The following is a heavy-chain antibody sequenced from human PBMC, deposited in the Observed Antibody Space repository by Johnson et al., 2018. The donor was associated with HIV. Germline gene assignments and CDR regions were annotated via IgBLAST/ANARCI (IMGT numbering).Heavy chain of an antibody. CDR3: ARDEYSSGACDI. V-gene: IGHV3-30*04. D-gene: IGHD6-25*01. CDR1: GFTFSNYS. Sequence: QVKLVESGGGVVQPGRSLRLSCAASGFTFSNYSIHWVRQAPGKGLEWVAIISYDASSKDYADSVKGRFTISRDNSKNTLYLQMNSLRAEDTAVYYCARDEYSSGACDIWGQGTMVTVSS. CDR2: ISYDASSK. J-gene: IGHJ3*02.